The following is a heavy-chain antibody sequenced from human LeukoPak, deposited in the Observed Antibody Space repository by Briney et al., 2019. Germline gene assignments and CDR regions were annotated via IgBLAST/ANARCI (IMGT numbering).Heavy chain of an antibody. D-gene: IGHD3-22*01. J-gene: IGHJ4*02. Sequence: PGGSLRLSCAASGFTFSYYTMNWVRQAPGKGLEWVAVTSHDGDKEYYADSVKGRFAISRDNSKNTLYLQMYSLRAEDTAVYYCARNRTYYYDSSGYSKPTFDYWGQGTLVTVSS. CDR2: TSHDGDKE. CDR3: ARNRTYYYDSSGYSKPTFDY. V-gene: IGHV3-30*03. CDR1: GFTFSYYT.